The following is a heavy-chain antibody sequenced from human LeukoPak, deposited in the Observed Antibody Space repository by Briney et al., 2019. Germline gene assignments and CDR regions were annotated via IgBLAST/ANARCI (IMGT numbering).Heavy chain of an antibody. Sequence: SWVRQAPGXGLEWVSAISGSGGSTYYADSVKGRFTISRDNSKNTLYLQMNSLRAEDTAVYYCAKGHHSGYIQGDYWGQGTLVTVSS. CDR2: ISGSGGST. V-gene: IGHV3-23*01. J-gene: IGHJ4*02. CDR3: AKGHHSGYIQGDY. D-gene: IGHD5-12*01.